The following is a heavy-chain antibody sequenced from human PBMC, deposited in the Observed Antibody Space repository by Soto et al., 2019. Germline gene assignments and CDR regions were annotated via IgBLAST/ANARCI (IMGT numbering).Heavy chain of an antibody. D-gene: IGHD2-15*01. CDR1: GGTFSSYT. CDR2: IIPILGIA. Sequence: ASVKVSCKASGGTFSSYTISWVRQAPGQGLEWMGRIIPILGIANYAQKFQGRVTITADKSTSTAYMELSSLRSEDTAVYYCARVVNRYCSGGSCYADYWGQGTLVTVSS. J-gene: IGHJ4*02. V-gene: IGHV1-69*02. CDR3: ARVVNRYCSGGSCYADY.